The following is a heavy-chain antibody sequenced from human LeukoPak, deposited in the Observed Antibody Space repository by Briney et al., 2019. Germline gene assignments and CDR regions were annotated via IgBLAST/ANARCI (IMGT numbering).Heavy chain of an antibody. CDR1: GVSISTCY. V-gene: IGHV4-59*08. CDR2: LYDSGST. CDR3: AKHGGSWTFDY. J-gene: IGHJ4*02. Sequence: SETLSLTCTVSGVSISTCYWSWIRQPPGKGVEWIGYLYDSGSTNYNPSLKSRVTISVDTSKNQFSLKLSSVTAADTAMYYCAKHGGSWTFDYWGQGTLVTVSS. D-gene: IGHD6-13*01.